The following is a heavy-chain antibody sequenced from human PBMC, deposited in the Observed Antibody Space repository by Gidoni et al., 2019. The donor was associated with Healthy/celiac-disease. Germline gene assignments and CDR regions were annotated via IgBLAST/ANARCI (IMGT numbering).Heavy chain of an antibody. CDR2: ISYDGSNK. Sequence: QVQLVESGGGVVQPGRSLRLSCSASGFTSSSYGMHWVRQAPGKGLEWVAVISYDGSNKYYADSVKGRFTISRDNSKNTLYLQMNSLRAEDTAVYYCAKVSGDYEVLWVYWYFDLWGRGTLVTVSS. D-gene: IGHD4-17*01. V-gene: IGHV3-30*18. J-gene: IGHJ2*01. CDR3: AKVSGDYEVLWVYWYFDL. CDR1: GFTSSSYG.